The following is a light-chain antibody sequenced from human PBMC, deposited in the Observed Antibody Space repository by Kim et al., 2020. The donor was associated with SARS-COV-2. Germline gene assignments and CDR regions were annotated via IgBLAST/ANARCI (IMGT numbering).Light chain of an antibody. CDR2: GAS. Sequence: SPGETATLSCRASQSVSSNLAWYQLKPGQAPRLLIYGASTRATGIPARFSGSESGTEFTLTISSLQSEDFAVYYCQQYNNWPPWTFGQGTKVDIK. V-gene: IGKV3-15*01. J-gene: IGKJ1*01. CDR1: QSVSSN. CDR3: QQYNNWPPWT.